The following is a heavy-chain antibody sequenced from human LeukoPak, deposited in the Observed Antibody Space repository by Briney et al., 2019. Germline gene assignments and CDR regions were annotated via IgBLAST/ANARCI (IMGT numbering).Heavy chain of an antibody. J-gene: IGHJ5*02. D-gene: IGHD3-22*01. CDR3: ARGGIAVVINNWFDP. CDR2: IIPIFGTA. CDR1: GGTFSSYA. V-gene: IGHV1-69*01. Sequence: GASVKVSCKASGGTFSSYAISWVRQAPGQGLEWMGGIIPIFGTANYAQKFQGRVTITADESTSTAYMELSSLRSEDTAVYYCARGGIAVVINNWFDPWGQGTLVTVSS.